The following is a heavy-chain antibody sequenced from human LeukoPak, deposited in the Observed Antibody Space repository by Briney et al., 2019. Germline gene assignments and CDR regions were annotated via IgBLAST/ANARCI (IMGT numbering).Heavy chain of an antibody. J-gene: IGHJ1*01. D-gene: IGHD4-11*01. CDR2: IIPILGIA. V-gene: IGHV1-69*02. CDR1: GGTFSSYT. CDR3: ARTTTVTREYSQH. Sequence: SVKVSCKASGGTFSSYTISWVRQAPGQGLEWMGRIIPILGIANYAQKFQGRVTITADKSTSTAYMELRSLRSEDTAVYYCARTTTVTREYSQHWGQGTLVTVSS.